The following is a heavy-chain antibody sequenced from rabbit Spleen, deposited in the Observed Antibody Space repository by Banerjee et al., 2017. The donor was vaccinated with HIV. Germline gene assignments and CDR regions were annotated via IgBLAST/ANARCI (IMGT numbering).Heavy chain of an antibody. Sequence: QSLEESGGGLVKPEGSLTLTCKASGVSLNDKDVMCWVRQAPGKGLEWIACIDTGSSGFTYFATWAKGRFTCSKTSSTTVTLQMTRLTAADTATYFCARDTGSSFSSYGMDLWGQGTLVTVS. CDR2: IDTGSSGFT. J-gene: IGHJ6*01. V-gene: IGHV1S40*01. CDR3: ARDTGSSFSSYGMDL. D-gene: IGHD8-1*01. CDR1: GVSLNDKDV.